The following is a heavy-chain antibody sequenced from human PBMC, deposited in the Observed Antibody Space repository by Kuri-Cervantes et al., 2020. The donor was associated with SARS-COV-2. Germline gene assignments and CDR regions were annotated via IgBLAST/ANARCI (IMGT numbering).Heavy chain of an antibody. J-gene: IGHJ4*02. V-gene: IGHV3-21*01. CDR1: GFTFSSYS. D-gene: IGHD3-22*01. CDR3: ARGITMIVVVTPFDY. CDR2: ISSSSSYI. Sequence: GGSLRLSCVAPGFTFSSYSMNWVRQAPGKGLEWVSSISSSSSYIYYADSVKGRFTISRDNAKNSLYLQMNSLRAEDTAVYYCARGITMIVVVTPFDYWGQGTLVTVSS.